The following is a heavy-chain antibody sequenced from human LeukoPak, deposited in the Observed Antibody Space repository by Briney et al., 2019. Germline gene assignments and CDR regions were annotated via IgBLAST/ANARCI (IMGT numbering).Heavy chain of an antibody. CDR1: GFTFSDYY. CDR2: ISSSGSTI. D-gene: IGHD3-22*01. Sequence: GGSLGLSCAASGFTFSDYYMSWIRQAPGKGLEWVSYISSSGSTIYYADSVKGRFTISRDDAKNSLYLQMNSLRAEDTAVYYCARVPYYYDTRAPDYWGQGALVTVSS. V-gene: IGHV3-11*01. J-gene: IGHJ4*02. CDR3: ARVPYYYDTRAPDY.